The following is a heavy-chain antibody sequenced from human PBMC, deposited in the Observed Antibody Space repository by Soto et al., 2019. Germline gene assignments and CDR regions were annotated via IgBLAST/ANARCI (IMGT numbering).Heavy chain of an antibody. CDR3: ANTRGIAVGGSFDY. V-gene: IGHV4-39*01. CDR2: IYSGST. D-gene: IGHD6-13*01. Sequence: QLQLQESGPGLVKPSETLSVTCTVSGGSISSSSSYWGWIRQPPGKGLEWIGTIYSGSTYYNPSPKSRVTISVDTFKNQFSLKMSSVAAADTAIYFCANTRGIAVGGSFDYWGQGTLVTVSS. J-gene: IGHJ4*02. CDR1: GGSISSSSSY.